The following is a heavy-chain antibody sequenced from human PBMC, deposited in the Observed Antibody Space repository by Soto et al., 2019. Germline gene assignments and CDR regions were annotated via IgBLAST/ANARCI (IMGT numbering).Heavy chain of an antibody. CDR1: GGSISSYY. D-gene: IGHD3-10*01. CDR2: IYYSGST. V-gene: IGHV4-59*08. Sequence: SDTLSLTCTVSGGSISSYYWSWIRQPPGKGLEWIGYIYYSGSTNYNPSLKSRVTISVDTSKNQFSLKLSSVTAADTAVYYCARSMVRGPTSSYYYYGMDVWGQGTTVTVSS. CDR3: ARSMVRGPTSSYYYYGMDV. J-gene: IGHJ6*02.